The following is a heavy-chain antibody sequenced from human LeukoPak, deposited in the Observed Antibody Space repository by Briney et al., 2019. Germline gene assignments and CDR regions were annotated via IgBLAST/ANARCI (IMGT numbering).Heavy chain of an antibody. V-gene: IGHV1-2*02. CDR1: GYTFTGYY. CDR3: ARRMYGDHEGVPDYYYYMDV. CDR2: INPNSGGT. J-gene: IGHJ6*03. Sequence: GASVKVSCKASGYTFTGYYMHWVRQAPGQGLEWMGWINPNSGGTNYAQKFQGRVTMTRDTSISTAYMELSRLRSDDTAVYYCARRMYGDHEGVPDYYYYMDVWGKGTTVTVSS. D-gene: IGHD4-17*01.